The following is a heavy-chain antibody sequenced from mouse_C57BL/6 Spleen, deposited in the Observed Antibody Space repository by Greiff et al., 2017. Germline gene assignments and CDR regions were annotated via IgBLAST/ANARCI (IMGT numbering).Heavy chain of an antibody. V-gene: IGHV1-59*01. CDR1: GYTFTSYW. D-gene: IGHD1-1*01. CDR3: AREIRAHYFDY. J-gene: IGHJ2*02. CDR2: IDTSDSYT. Sequence: VQLQQPGAELVRPGTSVKLSCKASGYTFTSYWMHWVKQRPGQGLEWIGVIDTSDSYTNYKQKFKGKATLTVDTSSSTAYMQLSSLTSEDSAGYSCAREIRAHYFDYWGQGTSLTVSS.